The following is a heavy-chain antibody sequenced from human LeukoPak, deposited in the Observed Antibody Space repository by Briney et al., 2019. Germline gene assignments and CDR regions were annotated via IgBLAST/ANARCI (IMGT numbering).Heavy chain of an antibody. D-gene: IGHD3-22*01. CDR3: ARGDIYYYDSSGFLDY. V-gene: IGHV1-69*05. CDR2: IIPIFGTA. Sequence: GASVKVSCKASGGTFSSYAISWVRQAPGQGLEWKGRIIPIFGTANYAQKFQGRVTITTDESTSTAYMELSSLRSEDTAVYYCARGDIYYYDSSGFLDYWGQGTLVTVSS. CDR1: GGTFSSYA. J-gene: IGHJ4*02.